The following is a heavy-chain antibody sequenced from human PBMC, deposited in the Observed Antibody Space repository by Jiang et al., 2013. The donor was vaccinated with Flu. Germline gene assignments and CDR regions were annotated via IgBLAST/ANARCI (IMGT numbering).Heavy chain of an antibody. J-gene: IGHJ6*02. CDR3: ARASRYCSGGSCYDYYYGMDV. V-gene: IGHV1-69*01. Sequence: VQLVESGAEVKKPGSSVKVSCKASGGTFSSYAISWVRQAPGQGLEWMGGIIPIFGTANYAQKFQGRVTITADESTSTAYMELSSLRSEDTAVYYCARASRYCSGGSCYDYYYGMDVWGQGTT. CDR1: GGTFSSYA. CDR2: IIPIFGTA. D-gene: IGHD2-15*01.